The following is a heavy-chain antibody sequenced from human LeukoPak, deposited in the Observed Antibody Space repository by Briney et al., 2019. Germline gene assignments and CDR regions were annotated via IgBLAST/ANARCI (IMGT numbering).Heavy chain of an antibody. CDR2: ISYSGST. D-gene: IGHD3-10*01. Sequence: PSETLSLTCTVSGGSISSSSYYWGWIRQPPGTGLEWIGSISYSGSTYYNPSLKSRVTISVDTSKNQFSLKLSSVTAADTAVYYCARRILIGESIDSWGQGTLVTVSS. CDR1: GGSISSSSYY. V-gene: IGHV4-39*01. CDR3: ARRILIGESIDS. J-gene: IGHJ4*02.